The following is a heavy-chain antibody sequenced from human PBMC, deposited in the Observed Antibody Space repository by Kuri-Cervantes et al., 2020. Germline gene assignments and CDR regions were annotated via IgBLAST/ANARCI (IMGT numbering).Heavy chain of an antibody. J-gene: IGHJ3*02. CDR2: ISGRDSTI. V-gene: IGHV3-11*01. CDR1: GFTFSDYY. D-gene: IGHD3-16*01. Sequence: GESLKISCAASGFTFSDYYMSWIRQAPGKGLEWVSYISGRDSTIHYADSVKGRFTVSRDNAKNSLYLQMNSLRAEDTALYYCAKELGPGGHDAFDIWGQGTMVTVSS. CDR3: AKELGPGGHDAFDI.